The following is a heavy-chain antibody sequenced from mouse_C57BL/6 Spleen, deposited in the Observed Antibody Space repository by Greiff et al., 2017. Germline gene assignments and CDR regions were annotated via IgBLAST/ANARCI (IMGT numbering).Heavy chain of an antibody. V-gene: IGHV1-55*01. D-gene: IGHD2-5*01. Sequence: QVQLQQPGAELVKPGASVKMSCKASGYTFTSYWITWVKQRPGQGLEWIGDIYPGSGSTNYNEKFKSKATLTVDTSSSTAYMQLSSRTSEDSAVYYCAVTNDSNPWAMDYWGQGTSVTVSS. CDR3: AVTNDSNPWAMDY. J-gene: IGHJ4*01. CDR1: GYTFTSYW. CDR2: IYPGSGST.